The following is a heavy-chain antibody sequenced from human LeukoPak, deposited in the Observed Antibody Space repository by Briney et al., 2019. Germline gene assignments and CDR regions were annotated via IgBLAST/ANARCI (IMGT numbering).Heavy chain of an antibody. D-gene: IGHD6-6*01. CDR3: ARAPYASSPGYYYYMDV. Sequence: GSLRLSCAASGFTFSSYAMSWIRQPPGKGLEWIGYIYYSGTTNYNPSLKSRVTISVDTSKNQFALKVSSVTAGDTAVYYCARAPYASSPGYYYYMDVWGKGTTVTVSS. CDR1: GFTFSSYA. V-gene: IGHV4-59*01. J-gene: IGHJ6*03. CDR2: IYYSGTT.